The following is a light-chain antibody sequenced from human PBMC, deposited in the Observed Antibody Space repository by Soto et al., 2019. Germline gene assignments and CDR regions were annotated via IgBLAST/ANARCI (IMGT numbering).Light chain of an antibody. Sequence: EIVLTQSPGTLSLSPGERATLSCRASQSVSSYLAWYQQKPGQAPRLLIYDASSRATGIPDRFSGSGSGTDFTLTIKGLEPEDFAVYYCQQYGNSPFTFGPGTKVDIK. CDR2: DAS. V-gene: IGKV3-20*01. CDR1: QSVSSY. J-gene: IGKJ3*01. CDR3: QQYGNSPFT.